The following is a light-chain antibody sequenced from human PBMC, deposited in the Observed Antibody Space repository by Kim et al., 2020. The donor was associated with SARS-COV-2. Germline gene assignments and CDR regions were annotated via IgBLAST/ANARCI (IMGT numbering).Light chain of an antibody. J-gene: IGKJ2*01. CDR3: QQYYSAPDT. V-gene: IGKV4-1*01. CDR2: WAS. CDR1: QSVLSSSNNQNS. Sequence: DIVMTQSPDSLAVSLGEGATINCKSSQSVLSSSNNQNSLAWYQQKPAQPPKLLIYWASTRESGVPDRFSGSGSGTDFTLTITSLQAEDVAVYYCQQYYSAPDTFGQGTKLEI.